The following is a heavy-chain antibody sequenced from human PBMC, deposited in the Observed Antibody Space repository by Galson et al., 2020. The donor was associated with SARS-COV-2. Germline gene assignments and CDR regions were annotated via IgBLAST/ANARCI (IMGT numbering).Heavy chain of an antibody. V-gene: IGHV1-69*06. D-gene: IGHD5-12*01. Sequence: KISCKASGDTLTDSAISWFRQVPGQGLGWVGRFIPIFGTANYAQHLQGRVAITADKSTNTAYMELTSLKSADTAVYYCAKKGGFSGYDPNGLDFWGQGTLVTVSS. CDR2: FIPIFGTA. J-gene: IGHJ4*02. CDR1: GDTLTDSA. CDR3: AKKGGFSGYDPNGLDF.